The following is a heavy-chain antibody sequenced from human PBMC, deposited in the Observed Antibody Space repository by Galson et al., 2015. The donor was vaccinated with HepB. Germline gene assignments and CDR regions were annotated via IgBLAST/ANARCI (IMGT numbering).Heavy chain of an antibody. Sequence: SVKVSCKASGGTFSSYAISWVRQAPGQGLEWMGGIIPIFGTANYAQKFQGRVTITADESTSTAYMELSSLRSEDTAVYYCAREDYGGKSVRTSQAFDIWGQGTMVTVSS. CDR3: AREDYGGKSVRTSQAFDI. CDR2: IIPIFGTA. V-gene: IGHV1-69*13. CDR1: GGTFSSYA. D-gene: IGHD4-23*01. J-gene: IGHJ3*02.